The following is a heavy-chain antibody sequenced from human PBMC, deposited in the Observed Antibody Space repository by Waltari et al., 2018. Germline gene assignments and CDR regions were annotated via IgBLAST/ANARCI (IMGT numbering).Heavy chain of an antibody. Sequence: QVQLVESGGGVVQPGRSLRLSCAASGFTFSSYGMPWVRQAPGKGLEWVAVISYDGSNKYYADSVKGRFTISRDNSKNTLYLQMNSLRAEDTAVYYCATLGSSWDGSDYWGQGTLVTVSS. CDR3: ATLGSSWDGSDY. CDR1: GFTFSSYG. V-gene: IGHV3-30*03. D-gene: IGHD6-13*01. J-gene: IGHJ4*02. CDR2: ISYDGSNK.